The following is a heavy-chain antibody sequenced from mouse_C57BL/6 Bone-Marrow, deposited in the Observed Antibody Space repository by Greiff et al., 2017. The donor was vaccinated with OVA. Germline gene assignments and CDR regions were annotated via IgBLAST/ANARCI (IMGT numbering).Heavy chain of an antibody. V-gene: IGHV1-61*01. J-gene: IGHJ2*01. CDR1: GYTFTSYW. D-gene: IGHD4-1*01. CDR2: IYPSDSET. Sequence: QVQLQQPGAELVRPGSSVKLSCKASGYTFTSYWMDWVKQRPGQGLECIGNIYPSDSETHYNQKFKDKATLTVDKSSSTAYMQLSSLTSEDSAVYYCARGALTDFDYWGQGTTLTVSS. CDR3: ARGALTDFDY.